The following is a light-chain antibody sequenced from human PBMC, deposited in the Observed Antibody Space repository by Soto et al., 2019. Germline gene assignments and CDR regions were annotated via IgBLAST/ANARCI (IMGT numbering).Light chain of an antibody. V-gene: IGKV1-5*01. CDR1: QSITTW. Sequence: DIQMTQSPSTVSAYVGDSVTITCRASQSITTWLAWYQQRPGKAPKLLIYAVSSLQSGVSSRFSGSGSGTDFTLSINSLQPEDSGTYYCQQSYTSVQTFGQGTKVDIK. J-gene: IGKJ2*01. CDR3: QQSYTSVQT. CDR2: AVS.